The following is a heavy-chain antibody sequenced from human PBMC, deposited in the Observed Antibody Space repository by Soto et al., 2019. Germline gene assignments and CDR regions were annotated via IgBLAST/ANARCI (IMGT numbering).Heavy chain of an antibody. V-gene: IGHV1-2*02. CDR3: ARDLAKGGGSAGFDY. CDR1: GDTFTANY. Sequence: QVQLVQSGAEVKKPGASVKVSCKASGDTFTANYIHWVRQAPGQGFEWMGWINPKSGGTKFPQKFPGRVTMTRDTSLSTVYMTLTRLTSDDPAVYYCARDLAKGGGSAGFDYWGQGTLVTVSS. D-gene: IGHD1-26*01. CDR2: INPKSGGT. J-gene: IGHJ4*02.